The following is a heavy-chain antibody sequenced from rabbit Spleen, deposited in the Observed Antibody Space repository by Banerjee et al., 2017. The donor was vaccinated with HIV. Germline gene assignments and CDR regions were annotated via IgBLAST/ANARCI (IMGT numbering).Heavy chain of an antibody. J-gene: IGHJ6*01. V-gene: IGHV1S40*01. CDR3: ARDTGSSFSSYGMDL. Sequence: QSLEESGGDLVKPGASLTLTCTASGFSFSRSYYMCWVRQAPGKGLEWIACIYNGDGSTYYASWAKGRVTISKTSSTTVTLQMTSLTAADTATYFCARDTGSSFSSYGMDLWGQGTLVTVS. D-gene: IGHD8-1*01. CDR2: IYNGDGST. CDR1: GFSFSRSYY.